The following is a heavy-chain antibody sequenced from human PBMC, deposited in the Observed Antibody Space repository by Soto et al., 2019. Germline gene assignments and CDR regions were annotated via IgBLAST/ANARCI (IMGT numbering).Heavy chain of an antibody. J-gene: IGHJ5*02. CDR1: GGSFSGYY. CDR3: ARFFYTPGLRGNWFDP. D-gene: IGHD2-2*02. CDR2: INHSGST. V-gene: IGHV4-34*01. Sequence: PSETLSLTCAVYGGSFSGYYWSWIRQPPGKGLEWIGEINHSGSTNYNPSLKSRVTISVDTSKNQFSLKLSSVTAADTAVYYCARFFYTPGLRGNWFDPWGQGTLVTVSS.